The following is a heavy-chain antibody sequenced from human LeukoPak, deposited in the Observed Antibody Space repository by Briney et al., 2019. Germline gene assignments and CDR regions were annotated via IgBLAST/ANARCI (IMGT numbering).Heavy chain of an antibody. J-gene: IGHJ4*02. Sequence: SETLSLTCTVSGGSISSYYWSWIRQPAGKGLEWIGRIYTSGSTNYNPSLKSRVTMSVDTSKNQFSLKLSSVTAADTALYYCARDHATSSSWYGHAYWGQGILVTVSS. D-gene: IGHD6-13*01. CDR3: ARDHATSSSWYGHAY. CDR2: IYTSGST. CDR1: GGSISSYY. V-gene: IGHV4-4*07.